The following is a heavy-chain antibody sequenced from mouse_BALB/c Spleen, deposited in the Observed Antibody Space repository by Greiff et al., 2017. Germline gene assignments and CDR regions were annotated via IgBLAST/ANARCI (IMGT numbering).Heavy chain of an antibody. CDR3: ATYGSSYWYFDV. CDR2: ISYSGST. D-gene: IGHD1-1*01. V-gene: IGHV3-8*02. CDR1: GASITSGY. Sequence: EVKLMESGPSLVKPSQTLSLTCSVTGASITSGYWNWIRKFPGNKLEYMGYISYSGSTYYNPSLKSRISITRDTSKNQYYLQLNSVTTEDTATYYCATYGSSYWYFDVWGAGTTVTVSS. J-gene: IGHJ1*01.